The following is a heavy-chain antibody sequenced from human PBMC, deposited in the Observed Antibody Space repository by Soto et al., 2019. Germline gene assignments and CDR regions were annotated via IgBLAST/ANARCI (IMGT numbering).Heavy chain of an antibody. CDR1: GDSVSSNSAA. J-gene: IGHJ3*02. CDR2: TYYRSKWYN. CDR3: ARVRGLLIAARPDDAFDI. Sequence: SQTLSLTCAISGDSVSSNSAAWNWIRQSPSRGLEWLGRTYYRSKWYNDYAVSVKSRININPDTSKNQFSLQLNSVTPEDTAVYYCARVRGLLIAARPDDAFDIWGQGTMVTVSS. D-gene: IGHD6-6*01. V-gene: IGHV6-1*01.